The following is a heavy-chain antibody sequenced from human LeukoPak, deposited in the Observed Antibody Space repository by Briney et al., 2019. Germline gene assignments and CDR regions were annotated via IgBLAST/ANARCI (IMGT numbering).Heavy chain of an antibody. Sequence: GGSLRLSCAASGFTFSSYGMDWVRQAPGKGLEGVAVISYDGSNKYYADSVKGRFTISRDNSKNTLYLQMNSLRAEDTAVYYCAKDSGWVVVVPAAIDYWGQGTLVTVSS. J-gene: IGHJ4*02. CDR1: GFTFSSYG. D-gene: IGHD2-2*01. CDR3: AKDSGWVVVVPAAIDY. CDR2: ISYDGSNK. V-gene: IGHV3-30*18.